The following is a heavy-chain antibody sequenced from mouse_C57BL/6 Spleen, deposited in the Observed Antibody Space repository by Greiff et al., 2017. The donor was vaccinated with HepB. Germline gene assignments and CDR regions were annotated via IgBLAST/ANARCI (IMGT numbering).Heavy chain of an antibody. CDR1: GFTFSDYG. D-gene: IGHD1-1*01. Sequence: EVKLMESGGGLVKPGGSLKLSCAASGFTFSDYGMHWVRQAPEKGLEWVAYISSGSSTIYYADTVKGRFTISRDNAKNTLFLQMTSLRSEDTAMYYCARALLRSWYFDVWGTGTTVTVSS. V-gene: IGHV5-17*01. J-gene: IGHJ1*03. CDR3: ARALLRSWYFDV. CDR2: ISSGSSTI.